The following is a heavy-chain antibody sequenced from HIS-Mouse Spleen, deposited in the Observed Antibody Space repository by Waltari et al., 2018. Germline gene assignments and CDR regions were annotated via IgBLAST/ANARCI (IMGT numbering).Heavy chain of an antibody. Sequence: QLQLQESGPGLVKPSETLSLTCTVSGGSISSSSYYWGWIRQPPGKGLEWIGSIYYSGRTYSNPSRKSRVTISVDTSKNQFSLKLSSVTAADTVVYYCAREIPYSSSWYDWYFDLWGRGTLVTVSS. J-gene: IGHJ2*01. CDR3: AREIPYSSSWYDWYFDL. V-gene: IGHV4-39*07. CDR2: IYYSGRT. CDR1: GGSISSSSYY. D-gene: IGHD6-13*01.